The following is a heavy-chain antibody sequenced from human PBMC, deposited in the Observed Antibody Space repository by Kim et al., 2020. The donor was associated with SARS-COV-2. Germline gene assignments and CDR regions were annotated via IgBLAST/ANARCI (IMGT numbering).Heavy chain of an antibody. CDR2: INSDGSST. CDR3: AREVVTAIPWFDY. D-gene: IGHD2-21*02. J-gene: IGHJ4*02. V-gene: IGHV3-74*01. Sequence: GGSLRLSCAASGFTFSSYWMHWVRQAPGKGLVWVSHINSDGSSTSYADSVKGRFTISRDNAKNTLYLQMNSLRAEDTAVYYCAREVVTAIPWFDYWGQGTLVTVSS. CDR1: GFTFSSYW.